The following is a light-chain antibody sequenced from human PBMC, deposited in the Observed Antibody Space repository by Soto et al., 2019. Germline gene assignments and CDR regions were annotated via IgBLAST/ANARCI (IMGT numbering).Light chain of an antibody. CDR2: GNN. CDR1: SSNIGSNS. J-gene: IGLJ2*01. CDR3: QSYDSSLSGVV. Sequence: QPVLTQPPSASGTPGQRVTISCSGSSSNIGSNSVYWYHQLPGTAPKLLIYGNNNRPSGVPDRFSGSKSGTSASLAITGLQAEDEADYYCQSYDSSLSGVVFGGGTKLTVL. V-gene: IGLV1-40*01.